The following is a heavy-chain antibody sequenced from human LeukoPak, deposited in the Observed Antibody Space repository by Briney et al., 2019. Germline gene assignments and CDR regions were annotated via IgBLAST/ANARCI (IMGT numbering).Heavy chain of an antibody. CDR3: ARAPAWLQPRFDY. CDR1: GFTFSSYA. V-gene: IGHV3-30-3*01. J-gene: IGHJ4*02. D-gene: IGHD5-24*01. CDR2: ISYDGSNK. Sequence: GGSLRLSCAVSGFTFSSYAMHWVRQAPGKGLEWVAVISYDGSNKYYADSVKGRFTISRDNSKNTLYLQMNSLRAEDTAVYYCARAPAWLQPRFDYWGQGTLVTVSS.